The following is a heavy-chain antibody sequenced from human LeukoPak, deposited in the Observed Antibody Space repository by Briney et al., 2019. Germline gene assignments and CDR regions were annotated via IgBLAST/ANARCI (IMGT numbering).Heavy chain of an antibody. CDR3: ARVTSWLVHY. J-gene: IGHJ4*02. Sequence: PSETLSLTCIVSGGSISSYYWSWIRQPPGKGLEWIGYIYYSGSTNYNPSLKSRVTISVDTSKNQFSLKLSSVTAADTAVYYCARVTSWLVHYWGQGTLVTVSS. D-gene: IGHD6-19*01. CDR2: IYYSGST. CDR1: GGSISSYY. V-gene: IGHV4-59*01.